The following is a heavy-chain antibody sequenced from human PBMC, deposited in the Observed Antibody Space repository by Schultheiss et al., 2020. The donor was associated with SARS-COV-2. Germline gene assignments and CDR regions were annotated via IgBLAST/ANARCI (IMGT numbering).Heavy chain of an antibody. CDR1: GYTFTGYY. CDR2: INPNSGGT. V-gene: IGHV1-2*06. D-gene: IGHD5-18*01. CDR3: ANHSPRYSYGKYYYYYYGMDV. J-gene: IGHJ6*02. Sequence: ASVKVSCKASGYTFTGYYMHWVRQAPGQGLEWMGRINPNSGGTNYAQKFQGRVTMTRDTSISTAYMELSRLRSDDTAVYYCANHSPRYSYGKYYYYYYGMDVWGQGTTVTVSS.